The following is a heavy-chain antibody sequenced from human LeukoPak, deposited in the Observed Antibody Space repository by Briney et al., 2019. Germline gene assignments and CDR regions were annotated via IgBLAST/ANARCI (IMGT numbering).Heavy chain of an antibody. CDR2: ISCSGCST. CDR3: AKRRGFWGGYLNWFDP. V-gene: IGHV3-23*01. J-gene: IGHJ5*02. Sequence: PGGSLRLSCAASGFTFSSYAMSWVRQAPGKGLEWVSAISCSGCSTYYADSVKGRFTISRDNSKNTLYLQMNSLRAEDTAVYYCAKRRGFWGGYLNWFDPWGQGTLVTVSS. CDR1: GFTFSSYA. D-gene: IGHD3-3*01.